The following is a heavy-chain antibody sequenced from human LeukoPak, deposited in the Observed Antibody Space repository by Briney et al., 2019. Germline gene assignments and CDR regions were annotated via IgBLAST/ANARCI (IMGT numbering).Heavy chain of an antibody. Sequence: GGSLRLSCAASGFTSSSYSMTWVRQAPGKGLEWVADIKQDGSEKYYADSVKGRFTISRDNAKNSMYLQMSSLRAEDTAVYYCVRYHVYGDWYGGDWGQGTLVTVAS. D-gene: IGHD4-17*01. CDR3: VRYHVYGDWYGGD. J-gene: IGHJ4*02. CDR2: IKQDGSEK. CDR1: GFTSSSYS. V-gene: IGHV3-7*04.